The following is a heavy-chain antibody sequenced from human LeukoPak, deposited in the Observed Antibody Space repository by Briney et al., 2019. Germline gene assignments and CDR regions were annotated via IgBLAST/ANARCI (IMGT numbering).Heavy chain of an antibody. D-gene: IGHD4-17*01. CDR1: GFTVSSNY. J-gene: IGHJ6*02. V-gene: IGHV3-53*01. CDR2: IYSGGST. Sequence: GGSLRLSCAASGFTVSSNYMSWVRQAPGKGLEWVSVIYSGGSTYYADSVKGRFTISRDNSKNTLYLQMNSLRAEDTAVYYCAKDDYGHQYYYGMDVWGQGTTVTVSS. CDR3: AKDDYGHQYYYGMDV.